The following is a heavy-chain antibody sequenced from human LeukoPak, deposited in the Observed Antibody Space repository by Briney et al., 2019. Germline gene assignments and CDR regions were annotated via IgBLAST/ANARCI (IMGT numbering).Heavy chain of an antibody. CDR3: ARQVPAAALPFDP. CDR1: GGSISSYY. J-gene: IGHJ5*02. CDR2: IYYSGST. Sequence: SETLSLTCTVSGGSISSYYWSWIRQPPGKGLEWIGYIYYSGSTNYNPSLKSRVTISVDTSKNQFSLKLSSVTAADTAVYYCARQVPAAALPFDPWGQGTLVTVSS. V-gene: IGHV4-59*08. D-gene: IGHD2-2*01.